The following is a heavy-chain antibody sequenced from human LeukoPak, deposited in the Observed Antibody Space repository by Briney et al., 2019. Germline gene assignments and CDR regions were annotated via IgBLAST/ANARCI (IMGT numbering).Heavy chain of an antibody. CDR3: AREATGATGYFDY. J-gene: IGHJ4*02. V-gene: IGHV3-48*03. D-gene: IGHD1-26*01. CDR2: IPSSGSTI. Sequence: PGGSLRLSCAASGFTFSTYEMNWVRQAPGKGLEWVSYIPSSGSTIYYVDSVKGRFTISRDHAKNSLYLQMNSLRVEDTAVYYCAREATGATGYFDYWGQGTLVTVSS. CDR1: GFTFSTYE.